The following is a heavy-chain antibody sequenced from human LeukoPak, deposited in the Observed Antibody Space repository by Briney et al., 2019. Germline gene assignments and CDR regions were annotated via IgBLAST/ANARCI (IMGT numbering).Heavy chain of an antibody. J-gene: IGHJ3*02. CDR3: AKDLWGGSYVGGDAFDI. CDR1: GLTFSSYA. CDR2: ISGSGDST. Sequence: GGSLRLSCAASGLTFSSYAMSWVRQAPGNGLEWVSVISGSGDSTYYADSVKGRFTISRDNSKNTLYLQMNSLRAEDTAVYYCAKDLWGGSYVGGDAFDIWGQGTMVTVSS. D-gene: IGHD1-26*01. V-gene: IGHV3-23*01.